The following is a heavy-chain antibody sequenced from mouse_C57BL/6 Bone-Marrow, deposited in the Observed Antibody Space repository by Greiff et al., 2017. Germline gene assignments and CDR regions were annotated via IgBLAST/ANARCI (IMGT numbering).Heavy chain of an antibody. D-gene: IGHD2-4*01. CDR1: GYSITSGYY. J-gene: IGHJ4*01. V-gene: IGHV3-6*01. Sequence: ESGPGLVKPSQSLSLTCSVTGYSITSGYYWNWIRQFPGNKLEWMGYISYDGSNNYNPSIKNRNTITRDTSKNQYFLKLKSVTTEDTATYDCSRRYDYDDYYAMDYWGQGTSVTVSS. CDR3: SRRYDYDDYYAMDY. CDR2: ISYDGSN.